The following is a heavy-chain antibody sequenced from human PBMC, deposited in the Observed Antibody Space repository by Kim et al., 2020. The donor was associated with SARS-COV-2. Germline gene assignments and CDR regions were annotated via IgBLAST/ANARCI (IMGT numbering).Heavy chain of an antibody. CDR3: VRVGYDYVWGSYWDYYYYYGMDV. Sequence: GGSLRLSCAASGFTFSDYYMSWIRQAPGKGLEWVSYISSSSSYTNYADSVKGRFTISRDNAKNSLYLQMNSLRAEDTAVYYCVRVGYDYVWGSYWDYYYYYGMDVWGQGTTVTVSS. CDR2: ISSSSSYT. J-gene: IGHJ6*02. CDR1: GFTFSDYY. D-gene: IGHD3-16*01. V-gene: IGHV3-11*05.